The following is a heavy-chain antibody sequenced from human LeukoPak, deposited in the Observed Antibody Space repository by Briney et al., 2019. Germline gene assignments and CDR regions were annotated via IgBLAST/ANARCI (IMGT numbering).Heavy chain of an antibody. Sequence: ASVKVSCKTSGHTFIDYYVHWIRQAPGQGLEWMGRINPSTGGTDFAQKFQGKVSMTRDTSISTAYMELSRLGSDGTAVYYCATLGEDKTDTPFDYWGQGTLVTVSS. CDR2: INPSTGGT. CDR3: ATLGEDKTDTPFDY. CDR1: GHTFIDYY. J-gene: IGHJ4*02. V-gene: IGHV1-2*06. D-gene: IGHD3-16*01.